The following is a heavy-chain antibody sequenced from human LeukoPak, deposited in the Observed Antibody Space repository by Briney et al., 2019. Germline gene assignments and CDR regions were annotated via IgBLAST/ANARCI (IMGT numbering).Heavy chain of an antibody. CDR2: ISSSGSTI. CDR3: ARDLRYYDFWSGYYRSRDAFDI. V-gene: IGHV3-11*04. J-gene: IGHJ3*02. CDR1: GFTFSDYY. Sequence: GGSLRLSCAASGFTFSDYYMSWLRQAPGKGLEWVSYISSSGSTIYYADSVKGRFTISRDNAKNSLYLQMNSLRAEDTAVYYCARDLRYYDFWSGYYRSRDAFDIWGQGTMVTVSS. D-gene: IGHD3-3*01.